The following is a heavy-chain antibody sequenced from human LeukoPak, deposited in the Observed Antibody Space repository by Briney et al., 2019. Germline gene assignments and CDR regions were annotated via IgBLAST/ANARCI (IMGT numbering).Heavy chain of an antibody. CDR2: IYYSRST. CDR3: ARASAGNWFDP. CDR1: GGSISSYY. Sequence: SETLSLTCTVSGGSISSYYWSWIRQPAGKGLEWIGYIYYSRSTNYNPSLTSRVTISVDTSKNQFSLKLSSVTAADTAVYYCARASAGNWFDPWGQGTLVTVSS. J-gene: IGHJ5*02. V-gene: IGHV4-59*01. D-gene: IGHD3-10*01.